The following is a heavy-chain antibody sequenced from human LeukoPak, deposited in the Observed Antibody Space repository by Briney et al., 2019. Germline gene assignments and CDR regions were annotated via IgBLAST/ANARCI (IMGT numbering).Heavy chain of an antibody. CDR1: GYTFTVYY. D-gene: IGHD6-13*01. Sequence: ASVKVSCKASGYTFTVYYMHWVRQAPGQGLEWMGWINPNSGGTNYAQKFQGRVTMTRDTSISTAYMELSRLRSDDTAVYYCARDLAAAGHFDYWGQGTLVTVSS. J-gene: IGHJ4*02. CDR3: ARDLAAAGHFDY. V-gene: IGHV1-2*02. CDR2: INPNSGGT.